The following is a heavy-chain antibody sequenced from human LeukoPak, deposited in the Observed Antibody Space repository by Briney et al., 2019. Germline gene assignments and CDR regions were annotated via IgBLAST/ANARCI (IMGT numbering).Heavy chain of an antibody. J-gene: IGHJ5*02. D-gene: IGHD3-10*01. Sequence: ASETLSLTCAVYGGSFSGYYWSWIRQHPGKGLEWIGEINHSGSTNYNPSLKSRVTISVDTSKNQFSLKLSSVTAADTAVYYCARGHGLRKGNWFDPWGQGTLVTVSS. CDR2: INHSGST. CDR3: ARGHGLRKGNWFDP. CDR1: GGSFSGYY. V-gene: IGHV4-34*01.